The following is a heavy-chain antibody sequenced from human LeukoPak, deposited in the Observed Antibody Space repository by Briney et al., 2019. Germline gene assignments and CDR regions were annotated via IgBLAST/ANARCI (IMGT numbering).Heavy chain of an antibody. J-gene: IGHJ5*02. CDR2: IYHSGST. CDR1: GGSISSSSYY. CDR3: ARRYSTGWSSTS. D-gene: IGHD2-2*01. Sequence: SETLSLTCTVSGGSISSSSYYWGWIRQPPGKGPEWIGTIYHSGSTYYNPSLKSRVTISVDTSKNQLPLNLSSVTAADTAVYYCARRYSTGWSSTSWGQGTLVIVSS. V-gene: IGHV4-39*01.